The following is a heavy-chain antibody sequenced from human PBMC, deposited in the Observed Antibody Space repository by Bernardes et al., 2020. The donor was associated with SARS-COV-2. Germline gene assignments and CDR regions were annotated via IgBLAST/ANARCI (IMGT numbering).Heavy chain of an antibody. CDR3: ARHGTGNVLGH. CDR1: GFLFNSYS. Sequence: GGSLRLSCATSGFLFNSYSMNWVRQAPGKGLERVSTISSDSSFIYYLDSVKGRFTISRDTAKKSVFLQMNNLRADDTAVYYCARHGTGNVLGHWGQGALVTVSS. V-gene: IGHV3-21*01. D-gene: IGHD3-10*01. CDR2: ISSDSSFI. J-gene: IGHJ4*02.